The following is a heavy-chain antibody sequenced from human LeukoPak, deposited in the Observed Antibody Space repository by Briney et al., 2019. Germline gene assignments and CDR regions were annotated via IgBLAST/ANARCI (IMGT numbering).Heavy chain of an antibody. Sequence: PSETLSLTCTVSGGSISSSSYYWGWIRQPPGKGLEWIGSIYYSGSTYYNPSLKSRVTMSVDTSKNQFSLKLSSVTAADTAVYYCARDDSSGSVFDYWGQGTLVTVSS. D-gene: IGHD3-22*01. CDR3: ARDDSSGSVFDY. J-gene: IGHJ4*02. V-gene: IGHV4-39*07. CDR1: GGSISSSSYY. CDR2: IYYSGST.